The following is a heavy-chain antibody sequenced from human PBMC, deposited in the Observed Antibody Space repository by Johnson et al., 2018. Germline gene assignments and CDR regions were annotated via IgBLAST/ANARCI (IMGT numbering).Heavy chain of an antibody. CDR3: AIPPAADYDFGGGPADYRMDV. J-gene: IGHJ6*02. V-gene: IGHV3-7*01. Sequence: VQLVQSGGGLVQPGGSLRLSCAASGFTFSKNWMSWVRQAPGKGLEWVANIKQDGREKYYVDSVKGRFTISRDNARNSLYLQRTSLRAEDTAVYYCAIPPAADYDFGGGPADYRMDVWGQGTTVTVSS. CDR2: IKQDGREK. D-gene: IGHD3-3*01. CDR1: GFTFSKNW.